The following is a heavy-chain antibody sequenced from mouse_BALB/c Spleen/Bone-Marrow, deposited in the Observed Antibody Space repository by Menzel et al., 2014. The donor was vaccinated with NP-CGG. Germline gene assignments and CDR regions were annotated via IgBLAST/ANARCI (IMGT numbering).Heavy chain of an antibody. J-gene: IGHJ4*01. D-gene: IGHD2-12*01. CDR2: INPSNGRT. CDR3: ARCTIITTYCAMDY. CDR1: GYTFTSYW. V-gene: IGHV1S81*02. Sequence: VQVVESGAELVKPGASVKLSCKASGYTFTSYWMHWVQQRPGQGLEWIGEINPSNGRTNYNEKFKSKATLTVDKSSSATNIQLSNMTTENSEVYYCARCTIITTYCAMDYWGQGTSVTVSS.